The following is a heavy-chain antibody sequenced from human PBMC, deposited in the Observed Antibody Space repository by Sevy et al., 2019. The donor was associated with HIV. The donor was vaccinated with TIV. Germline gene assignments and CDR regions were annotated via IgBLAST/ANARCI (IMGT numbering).Heavy chain of an antibody. J-gene: IGHJ4*02. CDR1: GFTFSSYA. D-gene: IGHD3-10*01. CDR2: ISGSGGST. CDR3: AKEPDLLLWFREPPDY. Sequence: GGSLRLSCAASGFTFSSYAMSWVRQAPGKGLEWVSAISGSGGSTYYADSVKGRFTISRDNSKNTLYLQMNSLRAEDTAVYYCAKEPDLLLWFREPPDYWGQGTVVTVSS. V-gene: IGHV3-23*01.